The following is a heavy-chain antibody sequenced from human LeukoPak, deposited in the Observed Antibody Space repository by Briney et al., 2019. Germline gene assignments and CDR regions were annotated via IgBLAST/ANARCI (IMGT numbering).Heavy chain of an antibody. CDR3: ARYRVITNDYFDS. D-gene: IGHD3-16*01. Sequence: MSSETLSLTCTVSGGSISSHYWSWIRQPPGKGLEWIGSIHYSGTTYYNPSLKSRVTISVDTSKNQFSLKLSSVTAADTAVYYCARYRVITNDYFDSWGQGTLVTVSS. CDR2: IHYSGTT. V-gene: IGHV4-59*11. CDR1: GGSISSHY. J-gene: IGHJ4*02.